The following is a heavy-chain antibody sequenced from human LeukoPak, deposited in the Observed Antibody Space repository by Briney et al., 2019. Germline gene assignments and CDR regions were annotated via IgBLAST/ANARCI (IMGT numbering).Heavy chain of an antibody. Sequence: ASVKVSCKASGYTFTGYYMHWVRQAPGQGLEWMGWINPNSGGTNYAQKFQGRVTMTRDTSISTAYMELSRLRSDDTAVYYCARVITMVRGDSFDYWGQGTLVTVSS. J-gene: IGHJ4*02. CDR3: ARVITMVRGDSFDY. CDR2: INPNSGGT. CDR1: GYTFTGYY. V-gene: IGHV1-2*02. D-gene: IGHD3-10*01.